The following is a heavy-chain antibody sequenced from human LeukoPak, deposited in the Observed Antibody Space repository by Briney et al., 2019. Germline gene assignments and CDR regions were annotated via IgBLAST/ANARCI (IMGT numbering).Heavy chain of an antibody. CDR1: GFTFSSYG. CDR2: ISYDGSNK. V-gene: IGHV3-30*18. Sequence: GGSLRLSCAASGFTFSSYGMPWVHQAPGKGLEWVAVISYDGSNKYYADSVKGRFTISRDNSKNTLYLQMNSLRAEDTAVYYCAKDLYYYGSGSYYGPDYWGQGTLVTVSS. CDR3: AKDLYYYGSGSYYGPDY. J-gene: IGHJ4*02. D-gene: IGHD3-10*01.